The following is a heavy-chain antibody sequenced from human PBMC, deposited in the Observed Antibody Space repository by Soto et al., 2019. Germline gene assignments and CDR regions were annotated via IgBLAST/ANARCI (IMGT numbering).Heavy chain of an antibody. V-gene: IGHV3-53*01. CDR3: AREFFWYFDL. CDR1: GFIVSSYF. CDR2: LKLGGDT. J-gene: IGHJ2*01. Sequence: EVDLVESGGGSTQPGGSLRLSGAASGFIVSSYFMTWVRQAPGKGLEWVSLLKLGGDTYYTDSVKGRFTIFTDNSKNTLYLQMDSLRVEDTAVYYCAREFFWYFDLWGRGTPVTVSS.